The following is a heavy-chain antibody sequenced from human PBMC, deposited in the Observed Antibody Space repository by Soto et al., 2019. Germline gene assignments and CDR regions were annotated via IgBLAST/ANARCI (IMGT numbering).Heavy chain of an antibody. V-gene: IGHV3-64D*08. CDR2: ISNSGGIT. J-gene: IGHJ4*02. CDR1: GFNFNSYA. CDR3: SRYLGGGEDY. Sequence: PGGSLRLSCSASGFNFNSYARHWVRQAPGKGLEYVSGISNSGGITYHADSVQGRFIISRDNSKDTLYLQMNSVRPEDTAVYYCSRYLGGGEDYWGQGNMVTVSS. D-gene: IGHD3-16*01.